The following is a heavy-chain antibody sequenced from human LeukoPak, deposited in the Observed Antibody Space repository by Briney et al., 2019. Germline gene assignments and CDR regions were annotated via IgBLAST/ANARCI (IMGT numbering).Heavy chain of an antibody. D-gene: IGHD5-24*01. J-gene: IGHJ5*02. V-gene: IGHV3-33*01. Sequence: GTSLRLSCIASGFTFTNYGFHWVRQAPGKGLEWVAVIWYDGSKKYYADSVKGRFTISRDNSKNTLYLQMNSLRDEDTAVYYCARDFSPNLATRWFDPRGQGNLVTVSS. CDR3: ARDFSPNLATRWFDP. CDR2: IWYDGSKK. CDR1: GFTFTNYG.